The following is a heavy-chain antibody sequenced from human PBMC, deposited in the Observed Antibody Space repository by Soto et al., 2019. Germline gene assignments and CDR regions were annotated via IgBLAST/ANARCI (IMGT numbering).Heavy chain of an antibody. Sequence: EPRSLTSTYSGGRVSRASDCWGWNRQPPGKGREWIGYIYYSGSTNYNPSLKSRVTISVDTSKNQFSLKLSSVTAADTAVYYCARYRGDWSSTSWYNPRCFDLWGRGTLVTGSS. CDR2: IYYSGST. CDR3: ARYRGDWSSTSWYNPRCFDL. D-gene: IGHD2-2*02. CDR1: GGRVSRASDC. V-gene: IGHV4-61*01. J-gene: IGHJ2*01.